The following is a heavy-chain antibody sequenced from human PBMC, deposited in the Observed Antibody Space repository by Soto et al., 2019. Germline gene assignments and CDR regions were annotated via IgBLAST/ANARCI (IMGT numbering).Heavy chain of an antibody. J-gene: IGHJ4*02. CDR2: IYSGGST. D-gene: IGHD3-10*01. Sequence: EVQLVESGGGLIQPGGSLRLSCAASGFTVSSNYMSWVRQAPGKGLEWVSVIYSGGSTYYADSVKGRFTISRDNSKITMYLQMNSLRAEDTAVYYFASHITMDPLLEYRGQGTLVTVSS. CDR3: ASHITMDPLLEY. CDR1: GFTVSSNY. V-gene: IGHV3-53*01.